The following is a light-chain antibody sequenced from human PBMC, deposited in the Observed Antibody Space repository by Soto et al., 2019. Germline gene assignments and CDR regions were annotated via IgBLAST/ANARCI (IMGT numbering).Light chain of an antibody. CDR3: LIAYSGARPYV. J-gene: IGLJ1*01. CDR1: TGAVTSGHY. Sequence: QAVVTQEPSLTVSPGGTITLTCGSSTGAVTSGHYPYWFQQKPGQAPRTLIYDTSNRHSWTPARFSGSLLGGKAALTLSGAQPEDEAEYYCLIAYSGARPYVSGNGTKVTVL. CDR2: DTS. V-gene: IGLV7-46*01.